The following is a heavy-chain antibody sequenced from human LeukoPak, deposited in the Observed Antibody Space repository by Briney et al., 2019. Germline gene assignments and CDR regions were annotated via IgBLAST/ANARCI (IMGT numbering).Heavy chain of an antibody. V-gene: IGHV3-23*01. CDR1: GFTFNNYA. D-gene: IGHD5-18*01. CDR2: VSGSGGNK. CDR3: AKFVFISYGHFDY. Sequence: PGGSLRLSCVASGFTFNNYAMSWVRQAPGKGLEWVSGVSGSGGNKYYADPVRGRFTISRDNSKNTLYLQMDSLRAEDTAVYYCAKFVFISYGHFDYWGQGTLVTVSS. J-gene: IGHJ4*02.